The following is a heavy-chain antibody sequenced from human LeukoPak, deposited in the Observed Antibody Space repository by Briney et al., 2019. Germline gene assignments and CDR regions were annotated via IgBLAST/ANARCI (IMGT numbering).Heavy chain of an antibody. J-gene: IGHJ4*02. Sequence: GGSLRLSCAASGFTFTNYWMSWVRQTPGKGLQWVATIKQDGSEKYYADSVKGRFTASRDNAKNTLYLQVNNLRAEDTAVYYCARGPNSNWSGLDFWGQGTLLTVSS. CDR2: IKQDGSEK. CDR1: GFTFTNYW. D-gene: IGHD6-6*01. V-gene: IGHV3-7*01. CDR3: ARGPNSNWSGLDF.